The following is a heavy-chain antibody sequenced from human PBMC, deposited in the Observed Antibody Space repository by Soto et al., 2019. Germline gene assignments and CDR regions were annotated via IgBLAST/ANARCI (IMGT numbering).Heavy chain of an antibody. D-gene: IGHD2-2*01. CDR3: ARSQGSSTSLEIYYYYYYGMDV. Sequence: QVQLVQSGAEVKKPGSSVKVTCKASGGTFSSYAMSWVRQAPGQGHEWMGGIIPISDTTNYAQKFQGRVTITADESTSTAYMELSSLRSEDTAVYYCARSQGSSTSLEIYYYYYYGMDVWVQGTTVTVSS. J-gene: IGHJ6*02. V-gene: IGHV1-69*01. CDR2: IIPISDTT. CDR1: GGTFSSYA.